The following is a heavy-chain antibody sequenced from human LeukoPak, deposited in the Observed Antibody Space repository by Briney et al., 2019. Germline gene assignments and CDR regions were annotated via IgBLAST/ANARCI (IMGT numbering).Heavy chain of an antibody. V-gene: IGHV4-39*07. CDR1: GGSISSSSYY. Sequence: SETLSLTCTVSGGSISSSSYYWGWIRQPPGKGLEWIGSIYYSGSTYYNPPLKSRVTISVDTSKNQFSLKLSSVTAADTAVYYCARTIEMATINKPFDYWGQGTLVTVSS. D-gene: IGHD5-24*01. CDR3: ARTIEMATINKPFDY. CDR2: IYYSGST. J-gene: IGHJ4*02.